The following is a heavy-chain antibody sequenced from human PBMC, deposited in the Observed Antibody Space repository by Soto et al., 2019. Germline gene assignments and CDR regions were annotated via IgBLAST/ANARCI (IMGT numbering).Heavy chain of an antibody. V-gene: IGHV3-23*01. CDR2: ISGGGDAT. D-gene: IGHD3-10*01. CDR3: ARKVSGSTGRPDLWYFDL. CDR1: GFTFSGYA. Sequence: EVQLLDSGGGLVQPGGSLRLSCAASGFTFSGYALTWVRQAPGKGLEWVSAISGGGDATFYADSVEGRFTISRDNSKNTLYLQMNTLRAEDTAVYYCARKVSGSTGRPDLWYFDLWGRGTLVTVSS. J-gene: IGHJ2*01.